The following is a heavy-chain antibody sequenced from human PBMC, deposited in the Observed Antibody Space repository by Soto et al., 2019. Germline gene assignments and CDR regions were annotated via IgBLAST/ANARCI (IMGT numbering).Heavy chain of an antibody. Sequence: QVQLQESGPGLVKPSQTLSLTCTVSGGSISSGGYYWSWIRQHPGKGLEWIGDIYYSGSTYYNPYLQSRVTIPVDTSKNQFSLKLSSVTAADTAVYYCARAMVRGEGFDYWGQGTLVTVSS. CDR2: IYYSGST. V-gene: IGHV4-31*03. J-gene: IGHJ4*02. D-gene: IGHD3-10*01. CDR1: GGSISSGGYY. CDR3: ARAMVRGEGFDY.